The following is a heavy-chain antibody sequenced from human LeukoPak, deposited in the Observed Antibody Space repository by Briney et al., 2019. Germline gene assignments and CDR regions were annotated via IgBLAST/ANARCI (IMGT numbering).Heavy chain of an antibody. D-gene: IGHD3-10*01. CDR2: IIPILGIA. Sequence: SVKVSCKASGGTFSSYAISWVRQAPGLGLEWMGRIIPILGIANYAQKFQGRVTITADKSTSTAYMELSSLRSEDTAVYYCARAPPSGVDYWGQGTLVTVSS. CDR1: GGTFSSYA. J-gene: IGHJ4*02. CDR3: ARAPPSGVDY. V-gene: IGHV1-69*04.